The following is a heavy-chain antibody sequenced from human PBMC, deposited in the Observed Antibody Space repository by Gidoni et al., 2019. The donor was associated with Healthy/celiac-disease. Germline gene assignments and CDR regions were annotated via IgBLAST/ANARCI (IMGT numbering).Heavy chain of an antibody. V-gene: IGHV3-15*01. Sequence: LEWVGRIKSKTDGGTTDYAAPVKGRFTISRDDSKNTLYLQMNSLKTEDTAVYYCTTWAGTFFGYYYYGMDVWGQGTTVTVSS. CDR2: IKSKTDGGTT. CDR3: TTWAGTFFGYYYYGMDV. J-gene: IGHJ6*02. D-gene: IGHD6-19*01.